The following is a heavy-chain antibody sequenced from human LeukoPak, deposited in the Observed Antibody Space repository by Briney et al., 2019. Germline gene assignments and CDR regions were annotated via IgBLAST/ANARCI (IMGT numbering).Heavy chain of an antibody. J-gene: IGHJ5*02. V-gene: IGHV4-59*01. Sequence: PSETLSLTCSVSGGSMNNYYWSWIRRPPGRGLEWIGYIHYTGATSYSPSHKSRVTISLDTPKNEFSLKLSSVTAADTAVYYCARYTGTDSGRWLDPWSQGTLVTVSS. CDR1: GGSMNNYY. D-gene: IGHD1-26*01. CDR2: IHYTGAT. CDR3: ARYTGTDSGRWLDP.